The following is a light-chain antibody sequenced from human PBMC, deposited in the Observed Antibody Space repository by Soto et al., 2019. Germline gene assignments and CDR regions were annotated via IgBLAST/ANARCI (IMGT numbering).Light chain of an antibody. Sequence: QSALTQPPSASGSPGQSVTISCTGTSSDVGAYKYVSWYQQYPGKAPKLMIYEVTKQPSGVPDRFSGSKSGNTASLTVPGLQAEDEADYYCTSYVGNDIWVFGGGTKLTVL. CDR3: TSYVGNDIWV. J-gene: IGLJ3*02. CDR2: EVT. V-gene: IGLV2-8*01. CDR1: SSDVGAYKY.